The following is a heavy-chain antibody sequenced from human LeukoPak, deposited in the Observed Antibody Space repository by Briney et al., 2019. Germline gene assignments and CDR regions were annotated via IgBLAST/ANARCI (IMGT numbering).Heavy chain of an antibody. Sequence: PGGSLRLSCAASGFTFSSYAMSWVRQAPGKGLEWVSTISVGGDGTYYADSVKGRFTISRDNSKSTLYLQMNSLRADATAIYYCAKDLGRDGHEIFDYWGQGTLVTVSS. CDR1: GFTFSSYA. J-gene: IGHJ4*02. CDR2: ISVGGDGT. CDR3: AKDLGRDGHEIFDY. D-gene: IGHD5-24*01. V-gene: IGHV3-23*01.